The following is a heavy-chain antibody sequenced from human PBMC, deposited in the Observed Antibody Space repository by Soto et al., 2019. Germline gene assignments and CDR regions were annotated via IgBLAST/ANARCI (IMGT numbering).Heavy chain of an antibody. CDR1: GGTFSSYT. CDR2: IIPILGIA. V-gene: IGHV1-69*02. J-gene: IGHJ3*02. Sequence: SVKVSCKASGGTFSSYTISWVRPAPGQGLEWMGRIIPILGIANYAQKFQGRGTITADKNTSTAYMELSSRRSEDTAVYYCSRSIYCSSTSCYIFDIWGQGTMVTVSS. D-gene: IGHD2-2*01. CDR3: SRSIYCSSTSCYIFDI.